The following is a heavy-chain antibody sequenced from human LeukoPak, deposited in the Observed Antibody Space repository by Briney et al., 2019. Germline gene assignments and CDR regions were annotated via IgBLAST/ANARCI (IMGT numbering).Heavy chain of an antibody. V-gene: IGHV3-9*01. J-gene: IGHJ6*02. CDR3: AKDIGSSRWNGMDV. Sequence: GGSLRLSCAASGFTFDDYAMHWVRQAPGKGLEWVSGISWNSGSIGYADSVKGRFTISRDNAKNSLYLQMNSLRAEDTALYYCAKDIGSSRWNGMDVWGQGTTVTVSS. CDR2: ISWNSGSI. D-gene: IGHD6-13*01. CDR1: GFTFDDYA.